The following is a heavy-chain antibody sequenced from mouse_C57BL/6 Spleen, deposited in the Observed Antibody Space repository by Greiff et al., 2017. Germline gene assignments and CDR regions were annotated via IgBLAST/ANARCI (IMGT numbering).Heavy chain of an antibody. CDR1: GYTFTSYW. D-gene: IGHD3-2*02. V-gene: IGHV1-61*01. Sequence: QVQLQQPGADLVRPGSSVKLSCKASGYTFTSYWMDWVKQTPGQGLEWIGNIYPSDSETHYNQKFKDKATLTVDKSSSTAYMQLSSLTSEDSAVYYCASRQLRSMDYWGQGTSVTVSS. J-gene: IGHJ4*01. CDR2: IYPSDSET. CDR3: ASRQLRSMDY.